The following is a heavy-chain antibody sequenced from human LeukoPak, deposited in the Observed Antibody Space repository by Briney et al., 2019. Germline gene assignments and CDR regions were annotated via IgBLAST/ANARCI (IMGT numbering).Heavy chain of an antibody. V-gene: IGHV4-4*02. CDR2: IYHSGST. D-gene: IGHD3/OR15-3a*01. CDR1: GGSISSSNW. Sequence: KPSETLSLTCAVSGGSISSSNWWSWVRQPPGKGPERIGEIYHSGSTNHNPSLKSRVTISIDTSKTQFSLNVSSVTAADTAVYYCARMSRFSWTPYYFDYWSQGTLVIVSS. J-gene: IGHJ4*02. CDR3: ARMSRFSWTPYYFDY.